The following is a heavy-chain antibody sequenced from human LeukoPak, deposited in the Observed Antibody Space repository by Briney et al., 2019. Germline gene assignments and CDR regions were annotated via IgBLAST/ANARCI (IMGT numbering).Heavy chain of an antibody. CDR2: INPSGGST. CDR1: GYTFTSYY. CDR3: AREPGGGKWELFRAFDI. D-gene: IGHD1-26*01. V-gene: IGHV1-46*01. Sequence: ASVKVSCKASGYTFTSYYTHWVRQAPGQGLEWMGIINPSGGSTSYAQKFQGRVTMTRDTSTSTVYMELSSLRSEDTAVYYCAREPGGGKWELFRAFDIWGQGTMVTVSS. J-gene: IGHJ3*02.